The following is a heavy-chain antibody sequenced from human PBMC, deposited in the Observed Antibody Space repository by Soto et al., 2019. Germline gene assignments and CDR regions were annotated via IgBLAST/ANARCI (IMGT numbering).Heavy chain of an antibody. V-gene: IGHV5-51*01. J-gene: IGHJ4*02. CDR2: IYPGDSDT. D-gene: IGHD6-6*01. CDR1: GYSFTSYW. Sequence: PGESLKISCKGSGYSFTSYWIGWVRQMPGKGLGWMGIIYPGDSDTRYSPSFQGQVTISADKSISTAYLQWSSLKASDTAMYYCARSSIAAREGFYFDYWGQGTLVTVSS. CDR3: ARSSIAAREGFYFDY.